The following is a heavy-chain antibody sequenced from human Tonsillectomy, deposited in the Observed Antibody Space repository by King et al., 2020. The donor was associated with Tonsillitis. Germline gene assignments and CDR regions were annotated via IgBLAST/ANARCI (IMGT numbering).Heavy chain of an antibody. Sequence: VQLVESGGGLVKPGGSLRLSCAVSGFTFSNAWMTWVRQAPGKGLEWVGRIKSKTDGGTTDYAAPVKGRFTISRDDSKNTLYLQMNSLKIEDTAVYYCITGPKRRGMAVWGAGTTVTVSS. CDR2: IKSKTDGGTT. CDR1: GFTFSNAW. J-gene: IGHJ6*01. CDR3: ITGPKRRGMAV. V-gene: IGHV3-15*01.